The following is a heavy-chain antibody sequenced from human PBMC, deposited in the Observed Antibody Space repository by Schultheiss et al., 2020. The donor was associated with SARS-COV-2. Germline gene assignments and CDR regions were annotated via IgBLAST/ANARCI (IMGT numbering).Heavy chain of an antibody. J-gene: IGHJ6*02. CDR3: ARDLRDTAMVFYYYYGMDV. D-gene: IGHD5-18*01. Sequence: GGSLRLSCVGSGFIFSSQSMNWVRQAPGKGLEWVSSISSSSSYIYYADSVKGRFTISRDNSKNTLYLQMNSLRAEDTAVYYCARDLRDTAMVFYYYYGMDVWGQGTTVTVSS. CDR2: ISSSSSYI. CDR1: GFIFSSQS. V-gene: IGHV3-21*01.